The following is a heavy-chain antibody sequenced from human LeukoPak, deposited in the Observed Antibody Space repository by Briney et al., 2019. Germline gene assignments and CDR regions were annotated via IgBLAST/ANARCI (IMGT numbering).Heavy chain of an antibody. V-gene: IGHV4-39*07. J-gene: IGHJ4*02. Sequence: SETLSLTCTVSGGSVSTSDYYWGWIRQSPVKGLEWIGDVFYTGKTNYNPSLRGRATISIDTSKNQFSLKLTYVTAADSAAYYCARVFDSWGQGTLVTVSS. CDR1: GGSVSTSDYY. CDR3: ARVFDS. CDR2: VFYTGKT.